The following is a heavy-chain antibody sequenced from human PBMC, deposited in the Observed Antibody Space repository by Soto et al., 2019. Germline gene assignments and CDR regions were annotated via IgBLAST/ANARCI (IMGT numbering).Heavy chain of an antibody. D-gene: IGHD6-13*01. CDR1: GGSVSSGNYY. J-gene: IGHJ4*02. Sequence: SETLSLTCTVSGGSVSSGNYYWGWIRQPPGKGLEWIGSIYYSGSTYYNPSLKSRVTISVDTSKNQFSLKLSSVTAADTAVYYCARRQSSSWYGLWGQGTLVTVSS. CDR2: IYYSGST. V-gene: IGHV4-39*01. CDR3: ARRQSSSWYGL.